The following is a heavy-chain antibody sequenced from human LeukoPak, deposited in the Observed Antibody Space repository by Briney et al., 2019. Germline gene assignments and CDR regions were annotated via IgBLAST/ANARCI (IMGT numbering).Heavy chain of an antibody. D-gene: IGHD4-23*01. J-gene: IGHJ4*02. Sequence: GGSLRLSCAVSGLTVSSNYMTWVRQAPGKGLEWVSVISTSGLSRNYADSVKGRFTISRDNSKNTLYLEMNSLRDEDTAVYYCAKLPGRAAGQDYWGRGTLVTVSS. CDR2: ISTSGLSR. CDR3: AKLPGRAAGQDY. V-gene: IGHV3-53*01. CDR1: GLTVSSNY.